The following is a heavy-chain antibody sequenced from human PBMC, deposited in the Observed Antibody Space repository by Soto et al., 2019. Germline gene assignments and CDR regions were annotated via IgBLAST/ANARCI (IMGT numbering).Heavy chain of an antibody. D-gene: IGHD6-19*01. CDR1: GYTFTSYA. V-gene: IGHV1-3*01. J-gene: IGHJ4*02. Sequence: QVQLVQSGAEVKKPGASVKVSCKASGYTFTSYAMHWVRQAPGQRLEWMGWINAGNGNTKYSQKFQGRVTITRDTSASTAYMELSSLRSEDTAVYYCAGDRSSGWTFDYWGQGTLVTVSS. CDR2: INAGNGNT. CDR3: AGDRSSGWTFDY.